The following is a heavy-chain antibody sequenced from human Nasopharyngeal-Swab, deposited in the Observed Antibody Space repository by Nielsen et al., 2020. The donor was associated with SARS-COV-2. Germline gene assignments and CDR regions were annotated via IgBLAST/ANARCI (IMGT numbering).Heavy chain of an antibody. CDR2: INAGNGNT. Sequence: ASVKVSCKASGYTFTSYAMHCVRQAPGQRLEWMGWINAGNGNTKYSQKFQGRVTITRDTSASTAYMELSSLRSEDTAVYYCARAGDILRFLEWLLTTDYWGQGTLVTVSS. V-gene: IGHV1-3*01. CDR1: GYTFTSYA. D-gene: IGHD3-3*01. CDR3: ARAGDILRFLEWLLTTDY. J-gene: IGHJ4*02.